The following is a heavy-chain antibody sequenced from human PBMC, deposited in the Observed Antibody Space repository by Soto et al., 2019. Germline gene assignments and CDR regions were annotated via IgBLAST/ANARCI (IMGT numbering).Heavy chain of an antibody. D-gene: IGHD5-12*01. V-gene: IGHV4-59*08. CDR3: ARISGYDYFDY. CDR1: GGSISSYY. J-gene: IGHJ4*02. CDR2: IYYSGST. Sequence: QVQLQESGPGLVKPSETLSLTCTVSGGSISSYYWSWIRQPPGKGLGWIGYIYYSGSTKYNPSLKSRVTISVDTAKNQFSLKRRSVTAADTAVYYCARISGYDYFDYWGQGTHVTVSS.